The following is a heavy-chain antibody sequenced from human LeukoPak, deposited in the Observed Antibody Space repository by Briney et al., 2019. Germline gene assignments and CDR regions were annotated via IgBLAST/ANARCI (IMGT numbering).Heavy chain of an antibody. CDR2: INHSGST. D-gene: IGHD4-17*01. V-gene: IGHV4-34*01. J-gene: IGHJ5*02. Sequence: SETLSLTCAVYGGSFSGYYWSWIRQPPGKGLEWIGEINHSGSTNYNPSLKSRVTISVDTSKNQFSLKLSSVTAADTAVYYCARDRGGPTVTTPYSWFDPWGQGTLVTVSS. CDR3: ARDRGGPTVTTPYSWFDP. CDR1: GGSFSGYY.